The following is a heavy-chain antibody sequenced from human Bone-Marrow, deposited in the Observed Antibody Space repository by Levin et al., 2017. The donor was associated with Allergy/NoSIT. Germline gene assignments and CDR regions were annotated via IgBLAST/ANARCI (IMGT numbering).Heavy chain of an antibody. V-gene: IGHV3-7*01. Sequence: GESLKISCAASGFTFSSYWMSWVRQAPGKGLEWVANINQDGSGKSYVDSVKGRFTISRDNAKSSLYLQMHSLRAEDTAVYYCTRDEQQPGDSWGQGTLVTVSS. D-gene: IGHD6-13*01. CDR2: INQDGSGK. CDR3: TRDEQQPGDS. CDR1: GFTFSSYW. J-gene: IGHJ4*02.